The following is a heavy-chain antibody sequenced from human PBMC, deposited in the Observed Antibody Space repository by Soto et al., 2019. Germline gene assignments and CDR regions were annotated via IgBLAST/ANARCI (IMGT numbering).Heavy chain of an antibody. Sequence: PSETLSLTCTVSGGSISSYYWSWIRQPPGKGLEWIGYIYYSGSTNYNPSLKSRVTISVDTSKNQFSLKLSSVTAADTAVYYCARDKGASWGANWFDPWGQGTLVTVSS. V-gene: IGHV4-59*01. J-gene: IGHJ5*02. D-gene: IGHD7-27*01. CDR3: ARDKGASWGANWFDP. CDR2: IYYSGST. CDR1: GGSISSYY.